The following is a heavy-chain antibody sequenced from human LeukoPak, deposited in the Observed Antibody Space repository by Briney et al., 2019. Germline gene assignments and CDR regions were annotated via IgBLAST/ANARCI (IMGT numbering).Heavy chain of an antibody. CDR1: AFTFSSYG. V-gene: IGHV3-30*02. Sequence: GGSLRLSCAASAFTFSSYGMHWVRQAPGKGREWVAFIQYNGSNKYYTDSVKGRFTISRDNSKNTLYLQMNSLRAEDTAVYYCARGGRSTYFDWSPDYWGEGTLVTVS. J-gene: IGHJ4*02. CDR3: ARGGRSTYFDWSPDY. D-gene: IGHD3-9*01. CDR2: IQYNGSNK.